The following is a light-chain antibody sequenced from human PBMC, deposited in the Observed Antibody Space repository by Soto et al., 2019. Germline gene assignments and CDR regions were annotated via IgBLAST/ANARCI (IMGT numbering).Light chain of an antibody. CDR2: AAS. J-gene: IGKJ5*01. CDR3: QQSYSTPIT. CDR1: QSISSY. Sequence: IHLTLSPSALSTSSCGTSPITSRASQSISSYLNWYQQKPGKAPKLLIYAASSLQSGVPSRFSGSGSGTDFTLPISSLQPDDFATYYCQQSYSTPITFGQGTRLEIK. V-gene: IGKV1-39*01.